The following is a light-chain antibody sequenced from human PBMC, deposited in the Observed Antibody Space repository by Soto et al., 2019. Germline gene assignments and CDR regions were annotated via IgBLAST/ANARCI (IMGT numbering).Light chain of an antibody. CDR3: LQHNSYPLS. CDR1: QGISNY. Sequence: DIQMTQSPSAMSASVGDRVTITCRASQGISNYLAWFQQKPGKVPKRLIYAASSLQSGVPSRFSGSGSGAEVSLPISRLTPGDFATYYCLQHNSYPLSVGQGTKLEIK. V-gene: IGKV1-17*03. J-gene: IGKJ2*01. CDR2: AAS.